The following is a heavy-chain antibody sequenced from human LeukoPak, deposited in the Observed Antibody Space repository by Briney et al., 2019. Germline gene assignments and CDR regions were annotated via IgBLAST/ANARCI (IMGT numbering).Heavy chain of an antibody. J-gene: IGHJ6*02. CDR1: GGSISSYY. V-gene: IGHV4-59*08. Sequence: SETLSLTCTVSGGSISSYYWSLIRLPPGKGLEWIGYTYHSGSTNYNPSLKSRVTISVDTSKNQFSLKLSSVTAADTAVYYCARSDGRDTAMVHYYYYGMDVWGQGTTVTVSS. CDR2: TYHSGST. D-gene: IGHD5-18*01. CDR3: ARSDGRDTAMVHYYYYGMDV.